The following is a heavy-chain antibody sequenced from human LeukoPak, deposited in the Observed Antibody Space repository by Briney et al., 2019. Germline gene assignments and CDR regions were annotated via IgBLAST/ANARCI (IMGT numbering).Heavy chain of an antibody. CDR3: ARTGLAAAGSLDY. CDR1: GFTFSSYW. CDR2: IKQDGSEK. Sequence: TGGSLRLSCAASGFTFSSYWMSWVRQAPGKGLEWVANIKQDGSEKYYVDSVKGRFTISRDNAKNSLYLQMNSLRAEDTAVYYCARTGLAAAGSLDYWGQGALVTVSS. D-gene: IGHD6-13*01. V-gene: IGHV3-7*01. J-gene: IGHJ4*02.